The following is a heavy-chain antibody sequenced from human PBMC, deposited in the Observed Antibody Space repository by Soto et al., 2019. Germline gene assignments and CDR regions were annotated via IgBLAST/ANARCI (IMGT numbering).Heavy chain of an antibody. CDR3: AHIGRGIVVVTDIPEYYFDY. CDR2: IYWNDDK. CDR1: GFSLSTSGVG. V-gene: IGHV2-5*01. Sequence: QITLKESGPTLVKPTQTLTLTCTFSGFSLSTSGVGVGWIRQPPGKALEWLALIYWNDDKRYSPSLKSRLTITKDTAKNQVVLTMTNMDPVDTATYYCAHIGRGIVVVTDIPEYYFDYGGQGTLVTVSS. J-gene: IGHJ4*02. D-gene: IGHD2-21*02.